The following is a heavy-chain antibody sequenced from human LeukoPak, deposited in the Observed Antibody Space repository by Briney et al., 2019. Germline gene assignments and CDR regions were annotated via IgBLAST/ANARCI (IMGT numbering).Heavy chain of an antibody. Sequence: PDRSLRLSCAASGFTFSTYAMHWVRQALGKGLEWVAVISYDGSKKYYADSVKGRFTISRDNSKNTLYLQMNSLRAEDTAVYYCARELLGAFDCWGHGILVSVSS. J-gene: IGHJ4*03. CDR1: GFTFSTYA. D-gene: IGHD7-27*01. CDR2: ISYDGSKK. CDR3: ARELLGAFDC. V-gene: IGHV3-30-3*01.